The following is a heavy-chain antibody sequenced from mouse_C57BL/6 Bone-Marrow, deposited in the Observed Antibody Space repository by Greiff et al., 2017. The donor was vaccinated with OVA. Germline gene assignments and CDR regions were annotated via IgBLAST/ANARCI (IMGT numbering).Heavy chain of an antibody. V-gene: IGHV14-3*01. CDR1: GFNIKNTY. Sequence: VQLKESVAELVRPGASVKLSCTASGFNIKNTYMHWVKQRPEQGLEWIGRIDPANGNTKYAPKFQGKATITADTSSNTAYLQLSSLKSEDTAIYYCASGSMVTTTGRGYWGQGTTLTVSS. J-gene: IGHJ2*01. D-gene: IGHD2-2*01. CDR3: ASGSMVTTTGRGY. CDR2: IDPANGNT.